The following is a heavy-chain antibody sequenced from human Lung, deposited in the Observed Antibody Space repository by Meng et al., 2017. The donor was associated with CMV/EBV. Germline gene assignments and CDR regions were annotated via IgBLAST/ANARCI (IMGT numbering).Heavy chain of an antibody. V-gene: IGHV4-34*01. CDR3: ARRSPNWGLGD. D-gene: IGHD7-27*01. CDR1: GGSFSEYD. J-gene: IGHJ4*02. CDR2: INHSGNT. Sequence: SCAVYGGSFSEYDWSWIRQSPGKGLEWIGEINHSGNTTYNPSLKSRATISIDASKRQFSLKLYSVTAADTAVYYCARRSPNWGLGDWGQGTLVNGAS.